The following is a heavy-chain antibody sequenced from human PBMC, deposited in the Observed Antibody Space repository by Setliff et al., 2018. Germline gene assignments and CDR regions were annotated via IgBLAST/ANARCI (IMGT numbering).Heavy chain of an antibody. J-gene: IGHJ6*01. CDR1: GGSISSGSYY. CDR2: IYTSGST. CDR3: ARDRGSSWYGNYYYYYGMDV. V-gene: IGHV4-61*02. D-gene: IGHD6-13*01. Sequence: SETLSLTCTVSGGSISSGSYYWSWIRQPAGKGLEWIGRIYTSGSTNYNPSLKSRVTISVDTSKNQFSLKLSSVTAADTAVYYCARDRGSSWYGNYYYYYGMDVWG.